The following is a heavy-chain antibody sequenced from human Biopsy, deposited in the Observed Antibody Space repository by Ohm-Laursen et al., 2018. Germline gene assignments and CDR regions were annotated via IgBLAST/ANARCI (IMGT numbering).Heavy chain of an antibody. D-gene: IGHD3-10*01. J-gene: IGHJ5*02. V-gene: IGHV1-2*02. CDR3: ARGGVVPTVTRFDP. CDR1: GYSFTGYY. Sequence: ASVKVSCKASGYSFTGYYIHWVRQAPGQGLEWMGRITPNSGATKYAQKFQGRVTMSRDTSITTVYLELNTLRSDDTAVYYCARGGVVPTVTRFDPWGQGTQVTVSS. CDR2: ITPNSGAT.